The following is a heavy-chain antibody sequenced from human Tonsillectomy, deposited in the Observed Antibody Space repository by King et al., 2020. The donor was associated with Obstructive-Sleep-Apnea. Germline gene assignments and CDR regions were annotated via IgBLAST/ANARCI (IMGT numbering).Heavy chain of an antibody. CDR2: ISGSGGST. J-gene: IGHJ4*02. CDR1: GFTFSNYA. Sequence: VQQVESGGGLVQPGGSPRLSCAASGFTFSNYAMSWVRQAPGKGLEWGSAISGSGGSTYYADPVKDRFTISRDNSKNTLSLQMNNVRAEDTALYYCAKVSYYDFWSGYPCSFDDGGQGTLVTVSS. D-gene: IGHD3-3*01. CDR3: AKVSYYDFWSGYPCSFDD. V-gene: IGHV3-23*04.